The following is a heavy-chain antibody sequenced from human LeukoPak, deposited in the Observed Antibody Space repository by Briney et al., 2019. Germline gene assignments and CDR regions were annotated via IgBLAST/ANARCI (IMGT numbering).Heavy chain of an antibody. Sequence: GGSLRLSCAASGFTFSSYSMNWVRQAPGKGLEWVSSISSSSSYIYYADSVKGRFTISRDNAKNSLYLQMNSLRAEDTAVYYCARGYCSSTSCHYYYYYGMDVWGQGTTVTVSS. V-gene: IGHV3-21*01. J-gene: IGHJ6*02. D-gene: IGHD2-2*01. CDR1: GFTFSSYS. CDR3: ARGYCSSTSCHYYYYYGMDV. CDR2: ISSSSSYI.